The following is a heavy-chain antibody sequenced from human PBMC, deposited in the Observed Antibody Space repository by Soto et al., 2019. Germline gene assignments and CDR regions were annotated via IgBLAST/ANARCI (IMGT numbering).Heavy chain of an antibody. J-gene: IGHJ3*02. CDR2: IWYDGSNK. CDR3: ATLTSGDDQNDAFDI. D-gene: IGHD5-12*01. CDR1: GFTFSSYG. V-gene: IGHV3-33*01. Sequence: QVQLVESGGGVVQPGRSLRLSCAASGFTFSSYGMHWVRQAPGTGLEWVAVIWYDGSNKYYADSVTGRFTISRDNSKNTLYRPMNSLRAEDTAVYYCATLTSGDDQNDAFDIWGQGTMVTVSS.